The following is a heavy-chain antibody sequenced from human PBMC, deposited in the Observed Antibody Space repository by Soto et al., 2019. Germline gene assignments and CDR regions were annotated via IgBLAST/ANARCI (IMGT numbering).Heavy chain of an antibody. CDR3: AKGYDILTGYHAFDI. Sequence: GGSLRLSCAASGFTFSSYGMHWVRQAPGKGLEWVAVISYDGSNKYYADSVKGRFTISRDNSKNTLYLQMNSLRAEDTAVYYCAKGYDILTGYHAFDIWGQGTMVTVSS. CDR1: GFTFSSYG. J-gene: IGHJ3*02. CDR2: ISYDGSNK. D-gene: IGHD3-9*01. V-gene: IGHV3-30*18.